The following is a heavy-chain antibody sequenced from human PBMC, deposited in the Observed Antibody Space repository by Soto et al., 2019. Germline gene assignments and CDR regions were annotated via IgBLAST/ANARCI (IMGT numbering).Heavy chain of an antibody. D-gene: IGHD6-19*01. CDR1: GDSVSSNSAA. V-gene: IGHV6-1*01. J-gene: IGHJ6*02. CDR2: TYYRSKWYN. CDR3: ARVFTDSSGWSYYYGMDV. Sequence: PSQTLSLTCAISGDSVSSNSAAWNWIRQSPSRGLEWLGRTYYRSKWYNDYAVSVKSRITINPDTSKNQFSLQLNSVTPEDTAVYYCARVFTDSSGWSYYYGMDVWGQGTTVTV.